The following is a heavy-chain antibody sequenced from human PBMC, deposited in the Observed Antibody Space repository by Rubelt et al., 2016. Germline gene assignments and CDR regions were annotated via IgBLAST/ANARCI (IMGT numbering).Heavy chain of an antibody. CDR1: GYTFTSYD. CDR3: ARSHGWRYWYFDL. Sequence: QVQLVQSGAEVKKPGASVKVSCKASGYTFTSYDINWVRQATGQGLEWMGWMNPNSGNTGYAQKVQVRGTMNRKTAISTAYMERGSLGSEDTAVYYCARSHGWRYWYFDLGGRGTLVTVAS. CDR2: MNPNSGNT. D-gene: IGHD2-15*01. V-gene: IGHV1-8*01. J-gene: IGHJ2*01.